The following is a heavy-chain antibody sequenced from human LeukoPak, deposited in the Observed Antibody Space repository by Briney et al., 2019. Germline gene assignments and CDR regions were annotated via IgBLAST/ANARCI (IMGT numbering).Heavy chain of an antibody. Sequence: PGGSLRLSCAASGFTFSSYAMHWVRQAPGKGLEWVAVISYDGSNKYYADSVKGRFTISRDNSKNTLYLQMNSLRAEDTAVYYCAREYYYGSGASATSWFDPWGQGALVTVSS. V-gene: IGHV3-30-3*01. CDR2: ISYDGSNK. D-gene: IGHD3-10*01. CDR3: AREYYYGSGASATSWFDP. CDR1: GFTFSSYA. J-gene: IGHJ5*02.